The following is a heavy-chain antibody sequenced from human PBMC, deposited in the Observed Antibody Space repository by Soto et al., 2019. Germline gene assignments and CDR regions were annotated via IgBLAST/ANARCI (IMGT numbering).Heavy chain of an antibody. V-gene: IGHV4-61*01. CDR3: ASSQGDILTGYRYYYYYYGMDV. CDR2: IYYSGST. Sequence: SETLSLTCTVSGGSVSSGSYYWSWIRQPPGKGLEWIGYIYYSGSTNYNHSLKNRVTISVDTSKNQFSLKLSSVTAADTAVYYCASSQGDILTGYRYYYYYYGMDVWGQGTTVTVSS. D-gene: IGHD3-9*01. J-gene: IGHJ6*02. CDR1: GGSVSSGSYY.